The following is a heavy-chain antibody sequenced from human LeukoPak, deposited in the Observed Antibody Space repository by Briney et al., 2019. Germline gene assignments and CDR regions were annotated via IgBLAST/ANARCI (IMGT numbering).Heavy chain of an antibody. D-gene: IGHD2-2*01. CDR1: GFTFSDYY. J-gene: IGHJ4*02. CDR3: ARDGDIVVVPAAKGQAENY. CDR2: ISSSGSTI. Sequence: GGSLRLSCAASGFTFSDYYMSWIRQAPGKGLEWVSCISSSGSTIYYADSVKGRFTISRDNAKNSLYLQMNSLRAEDTAVYCCARDGDIVVVPAAKGQAENYWGQGTLVTVSS. V-gene: IGHV3-11*04.